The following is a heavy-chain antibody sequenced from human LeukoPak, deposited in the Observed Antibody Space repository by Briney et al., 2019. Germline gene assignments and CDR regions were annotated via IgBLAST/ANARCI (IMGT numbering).Heavy chain of an antibody. J-gene: IGHJ6*03. Sequence: KPSETLSLTCTVSGGSISSSSYYWGWIRQPPGKGLEWIGSIYYSGSTYYNPSLKSRVTISVDTSKNQFSLKLSSVTAADTAVYYCASRNPYCSGGSCYTYYYYYYMDVWGKGTTVTVSS. CDR1: GGSISSSSYY. CDR2: IYYSGST. CDR3: ASRNPYCSGGSCYTYYYYYYMDV. V-gene: IGHV4-39*01. D-gene: IGHD2-15*01.